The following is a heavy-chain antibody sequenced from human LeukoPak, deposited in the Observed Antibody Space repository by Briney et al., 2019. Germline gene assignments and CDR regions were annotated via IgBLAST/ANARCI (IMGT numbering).Heavy chain of an antibody. CDR2: ISGSGGKT. V-gene: IGHV3-23*01. CDR3: AKAAPSGNYYNVPGV. D-gene: IGHD3-10*01. Sequence: GGSLRLSCAASGFIFSSYAMSWDRQAPGKGLEWVSAISGSGGKTYYTDSVKGRFTISRDNSKNTLYLQMNSLRAEDTAVYYCAKAAPSGNYYNVPGVWGQGSLVTVSS. J-gene: IGHJ4*02. CDR1: GFIFSSYA.